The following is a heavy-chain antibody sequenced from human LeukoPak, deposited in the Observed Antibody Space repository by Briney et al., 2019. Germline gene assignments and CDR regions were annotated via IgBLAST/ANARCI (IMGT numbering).Heavy chain of an antibody. J-gene: IGHJ3*02. Sequence: ASVKVSCKASGYTFTGYYMHWVRQAPGQGLESMGWINPNSGGTNYAQKFQGRVTMTRDTSISTAYMELSRLRSDDTAVYYCARVVCSSTSCYDAFDIWGQGTMVTVSS. CDR1: GYTFTGYY. CDR3: ARVVCSSTSCYDAFDI. D-gene: IGHD2-2*01. V-gene: IGHV1-2*02. CDR2: INPNSGGT.